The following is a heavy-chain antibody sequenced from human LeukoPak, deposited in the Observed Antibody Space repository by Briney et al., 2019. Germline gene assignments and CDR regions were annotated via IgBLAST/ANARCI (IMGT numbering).Heavy chain of an antibody. CDR1: GFTFSSYS. J-gene: IGHJ3*02. D-gene: IGHD6-19*01. V-gene: IGHV3-21*01. Sequence: MTGGSLRLSCAASGFTFSSYSMNWVRQAPGKGLEWVSSISSSSSYIYYADSVKGRFTISRDNAKNSLYLQMNSLRAEDTAVYYCARSAVEGDDAFDTWGQGTMVTVSS. CDR3: ARSAVEGDDAFDT. CDR2: ISSSSSYI.